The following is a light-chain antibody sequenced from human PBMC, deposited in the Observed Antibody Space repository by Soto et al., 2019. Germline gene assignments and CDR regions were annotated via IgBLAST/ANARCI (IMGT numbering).Light chain of an antibody. CDR1: QSISTW. Sequence: DIQMTQSPSTLSASVADRVTITCRASQSISTWLAWHQQKPGKVPKLLIYKASSLESGVSSRFSGSGSGTEFTITISSLQPDDFAAYYCQQYNANPVTFGGGTTVEIK. J-gene: IGKJ4*01. CDR2: KAS. V-gene: IGKV1-5*03. CDR3: QQYNANPVT.